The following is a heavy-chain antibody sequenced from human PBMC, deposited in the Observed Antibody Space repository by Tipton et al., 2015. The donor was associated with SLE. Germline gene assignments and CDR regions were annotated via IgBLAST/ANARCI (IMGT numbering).Heavy chain of an antibody. Sequence: SLRLSCVASGFAVSTHWIHWVRQAPGKGLVWVSSVSSDATTTTYADSVKGRFTTSRDNAKNTVYLQMSSLRAEDTAVYYCASSFATGYWGQGMLVSVSS. V-gene: IGHV3-74*01. CDR1: GFAVSTHW. D-gene: IGHD1-1*01. CDR2: VSSDATTT. CDR3: ASSFATGY. J-gene: IGHJ4*02.